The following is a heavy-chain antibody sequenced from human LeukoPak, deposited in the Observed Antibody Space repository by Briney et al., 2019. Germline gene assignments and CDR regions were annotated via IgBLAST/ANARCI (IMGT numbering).Heavy chain of an antibody. V-gene: IGHV1-69*13. D-gene: IGHD2-2*01. J-gene: IGHJ6*02. CDR3: ARLNRQEVVGMDV. CDR1: GYTFTSFA. CDR2: ITPMFGIA. Sequence: SVKVSCKASGYTFTSFAMNWVRQAPGQGLEWMGGITPMFGIAKYAQKFQGRVTISAVESMSTVHMELSSLRSEDTAVYYCARLNRQEVVGMDVWGQGTTVTVSS.